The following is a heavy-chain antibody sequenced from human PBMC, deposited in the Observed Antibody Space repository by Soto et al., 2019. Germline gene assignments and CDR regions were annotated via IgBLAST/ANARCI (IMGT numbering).Heavy chain of an antibody. J-gene: IGHJ6*02. D-gene: IGHD4-4*01. CDR1: GYTFTSYG. CDR3: VRDSPQIYSNYRRYYYYYGMDV. Sequence: ASVKVSCKASGYTFTSYGISWVRQAPGQGLEWMGWISAYNGNTNYAQKLQGRVTMTTDTSTSTAYMELRSLRSDDTAVYYCVRDSPQIYSNYRRYYYYYGMDVWGQGTTVTVSS. V-gene: IGHV1-18*04. CDR2: ISAYNGNT.